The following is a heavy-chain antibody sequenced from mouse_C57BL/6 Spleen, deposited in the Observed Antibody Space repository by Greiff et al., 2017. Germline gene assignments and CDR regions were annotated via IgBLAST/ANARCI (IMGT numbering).Heavy chain of an antibody. J-gene: IGHJ4*01. CDR2: IDPSDSET. V-gene: IGHV1-52*01. CDR3: ARGPTVVAGDMDY. D-gene: IGHD1-1*01. CDR1: GYTFTSYW. Sequence: QVQLQQPGAELVRPGSSVKLSCKASGYTFTSYWMHWVKQRPIQGLEWIGNIDPSDSETHYNQKFKDKATLTVDKSSSTAYMQLSSLTSEDSAVYYCARGPTVVAGDMDYWGQGTSVTVSS.